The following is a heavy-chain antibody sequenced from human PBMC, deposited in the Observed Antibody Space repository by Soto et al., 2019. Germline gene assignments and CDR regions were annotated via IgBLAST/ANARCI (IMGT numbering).Heavy chain of an antibody. V-gene: IGHV1-18*01. CDR3: ASADSGDYDS. J-gene: IGHJ5*01. Sequence: QVQLVQSGPEVKKPGASVKVSCKASDFSFTSDHISWVRQAPGQSPEWMGWVNIYNGNTNYAPKLRGRVTMTTDTSTRTAYMELRSLTSDDTAVYYCASADSGDYDSWGQGTLVTVSS. D-gene: IGHD4-17*01. CDR2: VNIYNGNT. CDR1: DFSFTSDH.